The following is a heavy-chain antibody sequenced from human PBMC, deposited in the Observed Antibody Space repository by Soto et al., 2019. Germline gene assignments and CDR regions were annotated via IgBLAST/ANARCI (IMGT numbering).Heavy chain of an antibody. J-gene: IGHJ4*02. Sequence: EVQLVESGGGLVQPGGSLRLYCAASGFTFSSYSMNWVRQAPGKGLEWVSYISSSSSTIYYADSVKGRFTISIDNAKNSLYLQMNSLIAEDTSVYYCARKYNWNDGVYFDYWGQGTLVTVSS. CDR3: ARKYNWNDGVYFDY. V-gene: IGHV3-48*01. CDR2: ISSSSSTI. CDR1: GFTFSSYS. D-gene: IGHD1-20*01.